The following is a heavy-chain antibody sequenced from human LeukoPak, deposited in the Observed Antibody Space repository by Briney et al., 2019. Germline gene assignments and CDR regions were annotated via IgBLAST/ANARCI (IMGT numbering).Heavy chain of an antibody. J-gene: IGHJ6*02. CDR1: GFTFSGDW. V-gene: IGHV3-7*05. CDR2: IKEDGSEK. CDR3: ARWPDSWTHGMDV. Sequence: GGSLRLSCAASGFTFSGDWMNWVRQAPGKGLEWVANIKEDGSEKNYVDSVKGRFTISRDNARNSMFLQMNTLRAEDTAVYYCARWPDSWTHGMDVWGQGTTVTAS. D-gene: IGHD3/OR15-3a*01.